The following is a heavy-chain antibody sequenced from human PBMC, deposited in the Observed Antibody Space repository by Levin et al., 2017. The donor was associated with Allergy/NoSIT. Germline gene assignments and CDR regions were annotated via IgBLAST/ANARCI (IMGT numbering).Heavy chain of an antibody. CDR1: GFTFSSAW. J-gene: IGHJ4*02. D-gene: IGHD3-3*01. V-gene: IGHV3-15*01. CDR2: IKDKSDGWTT. CDR3: FKTIWSGYFQTEIFDY. Sequence: PGGSLRLSCTASGFTFSSAWMSWVRQAPGKGLEWVGHIKDKSDGWTTDYAASVKGRFTMSRDDSKNMVYLHMNSLKTEDTAVYFCFKTIWSGYFQTEIFDYWGQGTVVTVSS.